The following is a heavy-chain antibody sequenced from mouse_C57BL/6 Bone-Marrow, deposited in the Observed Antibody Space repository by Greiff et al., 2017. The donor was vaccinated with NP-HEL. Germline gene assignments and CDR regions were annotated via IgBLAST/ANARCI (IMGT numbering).Heavy chain of an antibody. CDR1: GFSLTSYG. V-gene: IGHV2-6-1*01. D-gene: IGHD2-3*01. Sequence: VKVVESGPGLVAPSQSLSITCTVSGFSLTSYGVHWVRQPPGKGLEWLVVIWSDGSTTYNSALESRLSISKDNSKSQVFLKMNSLQTDDTAMYYCARHEDGYYGGFAYWGQGTLVTVSA. CDR2: IWSDGST. CDR3: ARHEDGYYGGFAY. J-gene: IGHJ3*01.